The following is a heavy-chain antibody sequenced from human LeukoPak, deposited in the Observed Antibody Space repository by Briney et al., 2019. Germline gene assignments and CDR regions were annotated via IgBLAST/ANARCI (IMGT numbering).Heavy chain of an antibody. D-gene: IGHD3-22*01. CDR2: INPNSGGT. J-gene: IGHJ4*02. V-gene: IGHV1-2*06. CDR1: GYTFTGYY. Sequence: ASVKVSCKASGYTFTGYYMHWVRQAPGQGPEWMGRINPNSGGTNYAQKFQGRVTMTRDTSISTAYMELSRLRSDDTAVYYCARGGTYYYDSSGYPSRFDYWGQGTLVTVSS. CDR3: ARGGTYYYDSSGYPSRFDY.